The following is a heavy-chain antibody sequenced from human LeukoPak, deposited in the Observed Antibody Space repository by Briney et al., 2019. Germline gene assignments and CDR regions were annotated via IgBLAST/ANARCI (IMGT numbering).Heavy chain of an antibody. Sequence: SQTLSLTCTVSGGSISSYYWSWIRQPPGKGLEWIGYIYSSGSTNYNPSLKSRVTISVDTSKNQFSLNLSSVTAADTAVYYCARSHSSSWSRPFDYWGQGTLVTVSS. J-gene: IGHJ4*02. CDR1: GGSISSYY. V-gene: IGHV4-59*01. D-gene: IGHD6-13*01. CDR3: ARSHSSSWSRPFDY. CDR2: IYSSGST.